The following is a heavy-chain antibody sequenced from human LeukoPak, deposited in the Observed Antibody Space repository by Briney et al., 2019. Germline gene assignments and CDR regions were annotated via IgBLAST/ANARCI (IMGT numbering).Heavy chain of an antibody. J-gene: IGHJ3*02. CDR3: ARAFDSSGRSDAFDI. Sequence: SETLSLTCTVSGGSISSGSYYWSWIRQPAGKGLEWIGRIYTSGSTNYNPSLKSRVTISVDTSKNQFSLKLNSVTAADTAVYYCARAFDSSGRSDAFDIWGQGTMVTVSS. CDR2: IYTSGST. D-gene: IGHD3-22*01. V-gene: IGHV4-61*02. CDR1: GGSISSGSYY.